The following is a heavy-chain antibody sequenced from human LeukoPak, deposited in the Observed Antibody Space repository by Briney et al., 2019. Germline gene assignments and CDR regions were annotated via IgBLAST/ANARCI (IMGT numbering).Heavy chain of an antibody. Sequence: GGSLRLSCAASGFTFSSYAMSWVRQAPGKGLEWVSGISGSGDTTYYADSVKGRFTISRDNSKNTLYLQMNSLRAEDTAVYYCAKTGTPWYYFDYWGQGTLVTVSS. CDR1: GFTFSSYA. CDR2: ISGSGDTT. CDR3: AKTGTPWYYFDY. J-gene: IGHJ4*02. D-gene: IGHD6-13*01. V-gene: IGHV3-23*01.